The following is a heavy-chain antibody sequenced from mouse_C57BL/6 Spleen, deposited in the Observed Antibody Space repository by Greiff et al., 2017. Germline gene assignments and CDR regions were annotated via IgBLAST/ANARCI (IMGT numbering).Heavy chain of an antibody. CDR2: INPSTGGT. D-gene: IGHD1-1*01. CDR3: ASFYDYGSSPAWFAY. J-gene: IGHJ3*01. V-gene: IGHV1-42*01. CDR1: GYSFTGCY. Sequence: EVQLQQSGPELVKPGASVKISCKASGYSFTGCYMYWVKQRPEKSLGWIGEINPSTGGTTYNQKFKAKATLTVDKSSSTAYMQLKSLTSEDSAVYYCASFYDYGSSPAWFAYWGQGTLVTVSA.